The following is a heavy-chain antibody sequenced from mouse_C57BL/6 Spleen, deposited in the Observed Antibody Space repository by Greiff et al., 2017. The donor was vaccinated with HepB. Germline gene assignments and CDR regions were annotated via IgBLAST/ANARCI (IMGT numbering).Heavy chain of an antibody. CDR1: GYAFSSSW. D-gene: IGHD1-1*01. V-gene: IGHV1-82*01. Sequence: VQLQQSGPELVKPGASVKISCKASGYAFSSSWMNWVKQRPGKGLEWIGRIYPGDGDTNYNGKFKGKATLTADKSSSTAYMQLSSLTSEESAVYYCASYGSSYDYAMDYWGQGTSVTVSS. J-gene: IGHJ4*01. CDR2: IYPGDGDT. CDR3: ASYGSSYDYAMDY.